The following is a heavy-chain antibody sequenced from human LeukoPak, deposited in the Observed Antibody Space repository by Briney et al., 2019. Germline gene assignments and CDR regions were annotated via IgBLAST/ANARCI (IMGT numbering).Heavy chain of an antibody. Sequence: ASVKVSCKASGYTFTDCFMHRVRQAPGQGLEWMGWINPKSGDTRYAQQFQGRVTMTRDTSISTAYVELSRLRSDDTALYYCATLGGHSLAVQNGYWGQGTLVTVSS. D-gene: IGHD3-16*01. CDR3: ATLGGHSLAVQNGY. CDR2: INPKSGDT. CDR1: GYTFTDCF. J-gene: IGHJ4*02. V-gene: IGHV1-2*02.